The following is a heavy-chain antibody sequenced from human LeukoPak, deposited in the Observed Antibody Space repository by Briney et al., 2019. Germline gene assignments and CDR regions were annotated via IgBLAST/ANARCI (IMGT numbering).Heavy chain of an antibody. CDR3: AKDWLTMIVVPPGGFDL. CDR2: ISSSGTYI. CDR1: GFTVSSYS. V-gene: IGHV3-21*04. Sequence: NPGGSLRLSCAASGFTVSSYSMNWVRQAPGKGLEWVSSISSSGTYIYYRDSVKGRFTISRDNAENSLYLQMNSLRAEDTALYYCAKDWLTMIVVPPGGFDLWGRGTLVTVSS. J-gene: IGHJ2*01. D-gene: IGHD3-22*01.